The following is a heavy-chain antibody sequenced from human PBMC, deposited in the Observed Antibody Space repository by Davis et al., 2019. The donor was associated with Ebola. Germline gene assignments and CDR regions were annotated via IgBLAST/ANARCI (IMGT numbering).Heavy chain of an antibody. D-gene: IGHD1-26*01. CDR2: INPNSGGT. V-gene: IGHV1-2*02. Sequence: ASVKVSCKASGYTFTSYYMHWVRQAPGQGLEWMGWINPNSGGTNYAQKFQGRVTMTRDTSISTAYMELSRLRSDDTAVYYCASPPQGYSGSYYLYWGQGTLVTVSS. CDR1: GYTFTSYY. J-gene: IGHJ4*02. CDR3: ASPPQGYSGSYYLY.